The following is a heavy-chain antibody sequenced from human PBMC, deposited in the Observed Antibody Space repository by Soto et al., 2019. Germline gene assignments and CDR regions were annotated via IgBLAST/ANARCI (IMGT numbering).Heavy chain of an antibody. V-gene: IGHV3-23*01. J-gene: IGHJ5*02. CDR2: ISGSGGST. CDR1: GFTFSSYA. Sequence: EVQLLESGGGLVQPGGSLRLSCAASGFTFSSYAMSWVRQAPGKGLEWVSAISGSGGSTYYADSVKGRFTISRDNSKNTLYLQMNSLRAEDTAVYYCAKRISSWYGGGGWFDPWGQGTLVTVSS. D-gene: IGHD6-13*01. CDR3: AKRISSWYGGGGWFDP.